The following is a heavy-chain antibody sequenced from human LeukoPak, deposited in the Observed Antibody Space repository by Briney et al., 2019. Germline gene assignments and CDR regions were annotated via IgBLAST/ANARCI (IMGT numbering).Heavy chain of an antibody. J-gene: IGHJ4*02. CDR3: AKTTAGYSSGRYPGWPIDY. CDR2: ISSSGSTI. CDR1: GFTFSDYY. D-gene: IGHD6-19*01. Sequence: GGSLRLSCAASGFTFSDYYMSWIRQAPGKGLEWVSYISSSGSTIYYADSVKGRFTISRDNAKNSLYLQMNSLRAEDTAAYYCAKTTAGYSSGRYPGWPIDYWGQGTLVTVSS. V-gene: IGHV3-11*01.